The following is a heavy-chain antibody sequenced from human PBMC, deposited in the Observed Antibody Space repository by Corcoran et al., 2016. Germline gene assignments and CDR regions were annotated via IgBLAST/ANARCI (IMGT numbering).Heavy chain of an antibody. CDR1: GGSISSTTDY. CDR2: IYYTGGST. V-gene: IGHV4-39*07. Sequence: QLQLQESGPGLLKPSETLSLTCTVSGGSISSTTDYWGWIRQPPGKGLEWIGSIYYTGGSTYYNPSLKSRVTISVDTAKNQFSLKRTPVTAADTAVYYCARDPDRRGYRRDDAFDIWGQGTMVTVSS. D-gene: IGHD3-22*01. CDR3: ARDPDRRGYRRDDAFDI. J-gene: IGHJ3*02.